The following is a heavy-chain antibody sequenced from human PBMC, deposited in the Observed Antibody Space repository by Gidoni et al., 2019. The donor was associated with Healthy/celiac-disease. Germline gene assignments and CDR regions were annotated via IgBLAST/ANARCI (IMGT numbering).Heavy chain of an antibody. J-gene: IGHJ4*02. CDR3: AKDLIHGNYFDY. D-gene: IGHD2-15*01. CDR1: GFTFSSYG. Sequence: QVQLVESGGGVVQPGRSLRLSCAASGFTFSSYGMHWVRQAPGKGLEWVAVISYDGSNKYYADSVKGRFTISRDNSKNTLYLQMNSLRAEDTAVYYCAKDLIHGNYFDYWGQGTLVTVSS. V-gene: IGHV3-30*18. CDR2: ISYDGSNK.